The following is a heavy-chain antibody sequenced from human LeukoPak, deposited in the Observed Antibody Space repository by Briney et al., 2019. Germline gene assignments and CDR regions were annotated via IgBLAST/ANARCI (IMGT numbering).Heavy chain of an antibody. D-gene: IGHD5-18*01. Sequence: GGSLRLSCATSGFPFETNAMSWVRQAPGKGLEWVATIGNTETFYADSVTGRFTISRDNSKNTVNLQMNRLRVEDTAIYYCANDWIQFNRVFDCFDSWGQGTLVTVSS. CDR3: ANDWIQFNRVFDCFDS. CDR2: IGNTET. CDR1: GFPFETNA. V-gene: IGHV3-23*01. J-gene: IGHJ4*02.